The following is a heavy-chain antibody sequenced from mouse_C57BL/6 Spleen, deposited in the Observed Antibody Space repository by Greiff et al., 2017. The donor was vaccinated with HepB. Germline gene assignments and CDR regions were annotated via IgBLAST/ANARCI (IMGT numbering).Heavy chain of an antibody. D-gene: IGHD1-1*01. CDR3: ARDYGSSCIDY. CDR1: GFTFSDYG. V-gene: IGHV5-17*01. J-gene: IGHJ2*01. CDR2: ISSGSSTI. Sequence: EVKLMESGGGLVKPGGSLKLSCAASGFTFSDYGMHWVRQAPETGLAWVAYISSGSSTIYYADTVKGRFTSSRDNAKNTLFLQMTSLRSEDTAMYYFARDYGSSCIDYWGQGTTLTVSA.